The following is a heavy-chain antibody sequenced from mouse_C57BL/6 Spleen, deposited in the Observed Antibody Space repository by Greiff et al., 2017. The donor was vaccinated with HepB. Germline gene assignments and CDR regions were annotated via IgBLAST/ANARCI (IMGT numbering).Heavy chain of an antibody. V-gene: IGHV1-69*01. Sequence: QVQLQQPGAELVMPGASVKLSCKASGYTFTSYWMHWVKQRPGQGLEWIGEIDPSDSYTNYNQKFKGKSTLTVDKSSSTAYMQLSSLTSEDSAVYYCARTMSTTVSYWYFDVWGTGTTVTVSS. D-gene: IGHD2-4*01. CDR1: GYTFTSYW. CDR3: ARTMSTTVSYWYFDV. J-gene: IGHJ1*03. CDR2: IDPSDSYT.